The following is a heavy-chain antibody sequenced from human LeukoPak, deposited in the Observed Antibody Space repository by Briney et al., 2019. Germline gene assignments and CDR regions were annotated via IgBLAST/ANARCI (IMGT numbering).Heavy chain of an antibody. D-gene: IGHD3-10*01. Sequence: GASVKVSCKASGYTFTSYAMNWVRQAPGQGLEWMGRINPNSGGTNYAQKFQGRVTMTRDTSISTAYMELSRLRSDDTAVYYCARGPYGSGSYYNSFYYYYYYMDVWGKGTTVTISS. CDR3: ARGPYGSGSYYNSFYYYYYYMDV. CDR2: INPNSGGT. CDR1: GYTFTSYA. J-gene: IGHJ6*03. V-gene: IGHV1-2*02.